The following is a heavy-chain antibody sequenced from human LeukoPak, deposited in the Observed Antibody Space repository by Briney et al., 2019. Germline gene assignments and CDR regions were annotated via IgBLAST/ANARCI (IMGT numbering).Heavy chain of an antibody. CDR1: GYTFTNYD. V-gene: IGHV1-69*13. Sequence: GASVKVSCKASGYTFTNYDINWVRQASGQGLEWMGGIIPFFDTPNYAQKFQGRVTITADESTSTAYMELSSLRSEDTAVYYCARGYFSSGSYEGADYWGQGTLVTVSS. D-gene: IGHD3-10*01. CDR2: IIPFFDTP. J-gene: IGHJ4*02. CDR3: ARGYFSSGSYEGADY.